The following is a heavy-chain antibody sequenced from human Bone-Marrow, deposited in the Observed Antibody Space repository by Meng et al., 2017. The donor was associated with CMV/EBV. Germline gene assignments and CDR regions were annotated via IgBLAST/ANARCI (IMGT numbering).Heavy chain of an antibody. J-gene: IGHJ1*01. CDR2: IYPGDSDT. Sequence: GESLKISCKGSGYSFTNHWIGWVRQMPGKGLEWMGIIYPGDSDTRYSPSFQGQVTISADKSISTAYLQWSSLKASDTAMYYCARHEWFNIGPEYFQHWGQGTLVTVSS. V-gene: IGHV5-51*01. D-gene: IGHD2/OR15-2a*01. CDR1: GYSFTNHW. CDR3: ARHEWFNIGPEYFQH.